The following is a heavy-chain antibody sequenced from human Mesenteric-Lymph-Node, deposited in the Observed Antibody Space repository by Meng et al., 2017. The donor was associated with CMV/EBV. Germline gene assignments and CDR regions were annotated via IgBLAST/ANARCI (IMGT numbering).Heavy chain of an antibody. CDR2: VHHSGTT. Sequence: LRKGSGPGLGRPLASLFLSCMFSASFTRTGTDYWPWIRQPPGKGLEWIGSVHHSGTTYYNPSLKGRLTISVDTSANLFSLRLTTVSAADTATYYCARRGNYDSDYSEYWGQGTLVTVSS. V-gene: IGHV4-39*01. J-gene: IGHJ4*02. D-gene: IGHD3-22*01. CDR1: ASFTRTGTDY. CDR3: ARRGNYDSDYSEY.